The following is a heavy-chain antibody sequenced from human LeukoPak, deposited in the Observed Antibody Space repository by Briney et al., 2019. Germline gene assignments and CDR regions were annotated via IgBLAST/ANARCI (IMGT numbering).Heavy chain of an antibody. J-gene: IGHJ4*02. Sequence: SETLSLTCAVSGGSISSGGYYWSWIRQPPGKGLEWIGYIYDSGSNADYNPSLKSRVTISVDTSENQFSLKLSSVTAADTAVYYCARAPGPYDSSGHYFNFEYWGQGTLVTVSS. D-gene: IGHD3-22*01. CDR3: ARAPGPYDSSGHYFNFEY. V-gene: IGHV4-61*08. CDR2: IYDSGSNA. CDR1: GGSISSGGYY.